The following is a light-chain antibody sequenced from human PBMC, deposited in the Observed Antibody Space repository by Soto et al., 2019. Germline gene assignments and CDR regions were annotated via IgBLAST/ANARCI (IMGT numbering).Light chain of an antibody. V-gene: IGLV2-14*03. CDR3: SSYTSGSTLV. J-gene: IGLJ2*01. Sequence: QSALTQPASVSGSPGQSITISCTGTSSDVGDYKYVSWYQQHPGKAPKLMMYDVSYRPSGVSNRFSGSKSGNTASLTISGLEAEDEGDYYCSSYTSGSTLVFGGGTKLTVL. CDR2: DVS. CDR1: SSDVGDYKY.